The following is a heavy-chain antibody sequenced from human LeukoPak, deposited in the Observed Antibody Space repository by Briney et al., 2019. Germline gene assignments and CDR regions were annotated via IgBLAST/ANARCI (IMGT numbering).Heavy chain of an antibody. CDR3: ARDTGYYYDGSGYDNAFDI. Sequence: PGGSLRLSCAASGFTFSSYSMNWVRQAPGKGLEWVSYISSSSSTIYYADSVKGRFTISRDNAKNSLYLQMNSLRAEDTAVYYCARDTGYYYDGSGYDNAFDIWGQGTMVTVSS. V-gene: IGHV3-48*04. J-gene: IGHJ3*02. D-gene: IGHD3-22*01. CDR1: GFTFSSYS. CDR2: ISSSSSTI.